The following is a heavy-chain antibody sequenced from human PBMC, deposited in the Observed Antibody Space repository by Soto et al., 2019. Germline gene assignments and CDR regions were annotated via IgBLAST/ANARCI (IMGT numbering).Heavy chain of an antibody. Sequence: GGSLRLSCAASGFTFSSYAMSWVRQAPGKGLEWVSAISGSGVSTYYADSVKGRSTISRDNSKNTLHLQVNSLRGEDTAVYYCAKEADISGYYPDYWGQGTQVTVSS. D-gene: IGHD3-22*01. V-gene: IGHV3-23*01. CDR2: ISGSGVST. J-gene: IGHJ4*02. CDR1: GFTFSSYA. CDR3: AKEADISGYYPDY.